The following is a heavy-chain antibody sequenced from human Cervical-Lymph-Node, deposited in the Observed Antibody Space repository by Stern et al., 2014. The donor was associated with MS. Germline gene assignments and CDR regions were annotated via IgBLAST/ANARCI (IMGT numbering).Heavy chain of an antibody. CDR1: GYTFTSYY. CDR3: ARALPDIVATIGMAYFDY. Sequence: VQLVESGAEVKKPGASVKVSCKASGYTFTSYYMHWVRQAPGQGLEWMGIINPSGGSTSYAQKFQGRVTMTRDTSTSTVYMELSSLRSEDTAVYYCARALPDIVATIGMAYFDYWGQGTLVTVSS. D-gene: IGHD5-12*01. J-gene: IGHJ4*02. CDR2: INPSGGST. V-gene: IGHV1-46*03.